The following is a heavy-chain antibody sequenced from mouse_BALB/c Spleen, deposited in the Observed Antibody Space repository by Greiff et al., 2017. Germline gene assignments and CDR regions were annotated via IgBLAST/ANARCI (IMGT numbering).Heavy chain of an antibody. CDR2: ISDGGSYT. J-gene: IGHJ4*01. CDR1: GFTFSDYY. V-gene: IGHV5-4*02. CDR3: ARDLMDY. Sequence: DVHLVESGGGLVKPGGSLKLSCAASGFTFSDYYMYWVRQTPEKRLEWVATISDGGSYTYYPDSVKGRFTISRDNAKNNLYLQMSSLKSEDTAMYYCARDLMDYRGQGTSVTVSS.